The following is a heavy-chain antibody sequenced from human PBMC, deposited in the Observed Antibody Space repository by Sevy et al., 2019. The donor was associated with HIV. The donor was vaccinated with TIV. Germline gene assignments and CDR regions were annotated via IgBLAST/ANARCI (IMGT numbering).Heavy chain of an antibody. CDR3: ARVADYYGSGSYYTIFDY. J-gene: IGHJ4*02. CDR2: INSDGSST. V-gene: IGHV3-74*01. D-gene: IGHD3-10*01. CDR1: GFTFSSYW. Sequence: GESLKISCAASGFTFSSYWMHWVRQAPGKGLVWVSRINSDGSSTSYADSVKGRFTISRDNAKNTLYLQMNSLRAEDTAVYYCARVADYYGSGSYYTIFDYWGQRTLVTVSS.